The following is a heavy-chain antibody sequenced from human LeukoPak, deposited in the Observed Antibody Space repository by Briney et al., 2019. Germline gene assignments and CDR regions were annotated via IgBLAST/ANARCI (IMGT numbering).Heavy chain of an antibody. Sequence: ASVKVSCKASGYTFTGYYMHWVRQAPGQGLEWMGGIIPIFGTANYAQKFQGRVTITADESTSTAYMELSSLGSEDTAVYYCAAASRGDYVWGSYRYNYWGQGTLVTVSS. D-gene: IGHD3-16*02. V-gene: IGHV1-69*13. CDR2: IIPIFGTA. J-gene: IGHJ4*02. CDR3: AAASRGDYVWGSYRYNY. CDR1: GYTFTGYY.